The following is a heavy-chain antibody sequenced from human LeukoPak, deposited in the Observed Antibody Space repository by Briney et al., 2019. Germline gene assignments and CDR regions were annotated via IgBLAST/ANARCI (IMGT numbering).Heavy chain of an antibody. CDR2: IIPIFGTA. V-gene: IGHV1-69*06. Sequence: GSSVKVSCKASGGTFSSYANSWVRQAPGQGLEWMGGIIPIFGTANYAQKFQGRATITADKSTSTAYMELSSLRSEDTAVYYCAREGPVAGLDYWGQGTLVTVSS. CDR3: AREGPVAGLDY. CDR1: GGTFSSYA. J-gene: IGHJ4*02. D-gene: IGHD6-19*01.